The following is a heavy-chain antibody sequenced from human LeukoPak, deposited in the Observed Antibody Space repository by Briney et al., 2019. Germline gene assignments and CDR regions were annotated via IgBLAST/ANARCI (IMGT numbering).Heavy chain of an antibody. CDR2: ISSSSGYI. J-gene: IGHJ4*02. CDR3: ATIDY. V-gene: IGHV3-21*01. CDR1: GFTFSYYS. Sequence: PGGSLRLSCAASGFTFSYYSMNWVRQAPGKGLEWVSSISSSSGYIYYADSVKGRFTISRDNAKNTLYLQMNSLRAEDTAVYCCATIDYWGQGTLVTVSS.